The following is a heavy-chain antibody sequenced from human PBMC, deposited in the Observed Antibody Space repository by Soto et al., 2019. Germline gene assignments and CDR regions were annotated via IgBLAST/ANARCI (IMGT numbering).Heavy chain of an antibody. V-gene: IGHV1-69*12. D-gene: IGHD4-17*01. Sequence: QVQLVQSGAEVKKPGSSVKVSCKASGGTLSNYGISWVRQAPGQGLEWMGGIIPVFGTANYAQKFQGRVTITADESTITVYMDVSSLRSDDTAVYYCARGDATKIVVTTYYGMDVWGQGTTVTVSS. CDR3: ARGDATKIVVTTYYGMDV. CDR2: IIPVFGTA. J-gene: IGHJ6*02. CDR1: GGTLSNYG.